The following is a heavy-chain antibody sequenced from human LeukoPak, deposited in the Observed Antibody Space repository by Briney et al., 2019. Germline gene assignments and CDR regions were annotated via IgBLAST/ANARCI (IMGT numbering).Heavy chain of an antibody. CDR1: VFTFRNYW. CDR2: INYDGTTI. Sequence: GGSLRLSCAASVFTFRNYWMHWVRQAPGKGLVWVSRINYDGTTINYADSVKGRFTISRDNPRNTLYLQMNSLRAEDTAVYYCARGEYSSSAYDHWGQGTLVTVSS. D-gene: IGHD6-6*01. V-gene: IGHV3-74*01. CDR3: ARGEYSSSAYDH. J-gene: IGHJ5*02.